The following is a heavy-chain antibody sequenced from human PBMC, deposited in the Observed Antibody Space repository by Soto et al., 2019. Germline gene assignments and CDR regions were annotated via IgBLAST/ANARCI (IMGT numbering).Heavy chain of an antibody. CDR3: ARAGLIEAYFDY. D-gene: IGHD3-22*01. V-gene: IGHV3-53*01. CDR1: GFTVSSNY. CDR2: IYSGGST. J-gene: IGHJ4*02. Sequence: GGSLRLSCAASGFTVSSNYMSWVRQAPGKGLEWVSVIYSGGSTYYADSVKGRLTISRDNSKNTLYLQMNSLRAEDTAVYYCARAGLIEAYFDYWGQGTLVTVSS.